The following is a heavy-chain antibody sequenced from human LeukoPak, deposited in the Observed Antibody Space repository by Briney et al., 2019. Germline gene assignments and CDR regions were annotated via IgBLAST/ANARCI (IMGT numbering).Heavy chain of an antibody. D-gene: IGHD4-23*01. J-gene: IGHJ4*02. V-gene: IGHV3-53*01. CDR2: IYSGGST. Sequence: GGSLRLSCAASGFTVSSNYMSWVRQAPGKGLEWVSVIYSGGSTYYADSVKGRFTISRDNAKNSLYLQMNSLRAEDTAVYYCARENDYGGNSVWGRGTLVTVSS. CDR3: ARENDYGGNSV. CDR1: GFTVSSNY.